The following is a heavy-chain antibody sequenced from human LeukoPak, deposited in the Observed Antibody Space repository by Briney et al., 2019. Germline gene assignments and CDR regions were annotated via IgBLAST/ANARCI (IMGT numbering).Heavy chain of an antibody. D-gene: IGHD6-19*01. Sequence: GRPLRLSCAASGFTFSSYGMHWVRQAPGKGLEWVAAIWYDGSNKYYADSVKGRFTISRDNSKNTLYLQMNSLRAEDTAVYYCAKDLNRIAVAGNFDYWGQGTLVTVSS. CDR1: GFTFSSYG. CDR2: IWYDGSNK. CDR3: AKDLNRIAVAGNFDY. J-gene: IGHJ4*02. V-gene: IGHV3-33*06.